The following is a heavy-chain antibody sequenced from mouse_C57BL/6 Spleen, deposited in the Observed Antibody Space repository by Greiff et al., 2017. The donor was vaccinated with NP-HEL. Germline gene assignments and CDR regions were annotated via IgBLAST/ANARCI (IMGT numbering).Heavy chain of an antibody. D-gene: IGHD2-3*01. V-gene: IGHV1-82*01. CDR1: GYAFSSSW. CDR3: ARRGDDGYTYYAMDY. J-gene: IGHJ4*01. CDR2: IYPGDGDT. Sequence: QVQLQQSGPELVKPGASVKISCKASGYAFSSSWMNWVKQRPGKGLEWIGRIYPGDGDTNSNGKFKGKATLTADKSSSTAYMQLSSLTSEDSAVYFCARRGDDGYTYYAMDYWGQGTSVTVSS.